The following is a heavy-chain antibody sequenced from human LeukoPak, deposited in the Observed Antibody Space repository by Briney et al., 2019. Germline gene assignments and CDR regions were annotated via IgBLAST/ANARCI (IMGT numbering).Heavy chain of an antibody. CDR1: GGSFSGYY. V-gene: IGHV4-34*01. CDR2: INHSGST. J-gene: IGHJ2*01. CDR3: ARRSAWYFDL. Sequence: SETLSLTCAVYGGSFSGYYWSWIRQPPGKGLEWIGEINHSGSTNYNPSLKSRVTISVDTSKNQFSLKLSSVTAADTAVYYCARRSAWYFDLWGQGTLVTVSS.